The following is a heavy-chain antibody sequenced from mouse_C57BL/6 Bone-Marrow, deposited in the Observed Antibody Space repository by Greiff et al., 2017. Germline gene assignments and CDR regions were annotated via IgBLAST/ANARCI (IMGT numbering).Heavy chain of an antibody. V-gene: IGHV1-7*01. Sequence: VQLQQSGAELAKPEASVKLSCKASGYTFTSYWMHWVKQRPGQGLEWIGYLNPSSGYTKYNQKFKDKATLTADKSSSTAYMQRSSLTYEDSAVYYCARGRAYYGSSPAWFAYWGQGTLVTVSA. CDR2: LNPSSGYT. D-gene: IGHD1-1*01. CDR1: GYTFTSYW. J-gene: IGHJ3*01. CDR3: ARGRAYYGSSPAWFAY.